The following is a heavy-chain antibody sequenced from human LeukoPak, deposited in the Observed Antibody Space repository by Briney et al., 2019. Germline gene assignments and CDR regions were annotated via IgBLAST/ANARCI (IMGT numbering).Heavy chain of an antibody. V-gene: IGHV3-23*01. CDR1: GFPFSSYA. J-gene: IGHJ4*02. CDR3: VGGSGSKYY. D-gene: IGHD3-10*01. Sequence: GSLRLSFAASGFPFSSYAMSWVRPAPGKGLEWVSAINGSGGSTYYADSVKGRFTISRDNSKNTLYLQMNSLRAEDTAVYYCVGGSGSKYYWGQGTLVTVSS. CDR2: INGSGGST.